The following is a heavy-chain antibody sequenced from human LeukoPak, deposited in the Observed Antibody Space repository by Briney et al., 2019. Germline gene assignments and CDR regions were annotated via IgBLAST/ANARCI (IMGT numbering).Heavy chain of an antibody. J-gene: IGHJ4*02. D-gene: IGHD6-19*01. CDR3: ARAEEQWLPIDY. CDR2: ISSSSSYI. CDR1: GFTFSSYS. V-gene: IGHV3-21*01. Sequence: GGSLRLSCAASGFTFSSYSMNWVRQAPGKGLEWVSSISSSSSYIYYADSVKGRFTISRDNAKNSLYLQMNSLRAEDTAVYYCARAEEQWLPIDYWGQGTLVTVSS.